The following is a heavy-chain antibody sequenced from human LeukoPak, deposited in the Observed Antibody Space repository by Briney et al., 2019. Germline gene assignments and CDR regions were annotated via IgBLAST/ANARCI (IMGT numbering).Heavy chain of an antibody. CDR2: ISGSGSST. CDR1: GFTLSSYA. Sequence: GGSLRLSCAASGFTLSSYAMSWVRQAPGKWLEWVSGISGSGSSTYYADSVKGRFTISRDNSKNTMYLQMNSLRAEDTAIYYCAKEHDFWSGYSGIRFDYWGQGALVTVSS. J-gene: IGHJ4*02. V-gene: IGHV3-23*01. D-gene: IGHD3-3*01. CDR3: AKEHDFWSGYSGIRFDY.